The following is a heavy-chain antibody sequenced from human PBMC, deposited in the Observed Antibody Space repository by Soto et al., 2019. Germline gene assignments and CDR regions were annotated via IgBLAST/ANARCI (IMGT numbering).Heavy chain of an antibody. CDR3: ARDHRSLQYSSGWYGWFDP. D-gene: IGHD6-19*01. J-gene: IGHJ5*02. V-gene: IGHV1-3*01. CDR2: INAGNGNT. Sequence: ASVKVSCKASGYTFTSYAMHWVRQAPGQRLEWMGWINAGNGNTKYSQKFQGRVTITRDTSASTAYMELSSLRSEDTAVYYCARDHRSLQYSSGWYGWFDPWGQGTLVTVSS. CDR1: GYTFTSYA.